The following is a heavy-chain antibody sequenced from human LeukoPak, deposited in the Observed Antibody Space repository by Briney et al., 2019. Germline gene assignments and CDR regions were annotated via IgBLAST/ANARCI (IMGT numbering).Heavy chain of an antibody. CDR2: IYSSGST. V-gene: IGHV4-59*08. D-gene: IGHD3-16*01. CDR1: GGSINNYY. J-gene: IGHJ5*02. CDR3: ARRTLCCGERFDP. Sequence: SETLSLTCTVSGGSINNYYWSWIRQPSGKGLEWIGYIYSSGSTNYNPSLKSRVIISVDTSKNQFSLKLSSVTAADTAVYYCARRTLCCGERFDPWGQGTLVTVSS.